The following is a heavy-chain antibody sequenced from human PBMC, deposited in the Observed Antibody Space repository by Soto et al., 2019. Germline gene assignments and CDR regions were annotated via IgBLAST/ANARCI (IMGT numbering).Heavy chain of an antibody. Sequence: EVELLESGGGVVQPGGSLRLSCVASGFTSSYYAMTWVRQAPGKGLEWVAEKRVHAGETFYADSVRGRFTISRDSSKNTLFLQMDSLRAEDTATYFCAKCNGRGAGYYRGMDVWGQGTAVTVSS. CDR1: GFTSSYYA. CDR3: AKCNGRGAGYYRGMDV. V-gene: IGHV3-23*01. CDR2: KRVHAGET. D-gene: IGHD2-21*01. J-gene: IGHJ6*02.